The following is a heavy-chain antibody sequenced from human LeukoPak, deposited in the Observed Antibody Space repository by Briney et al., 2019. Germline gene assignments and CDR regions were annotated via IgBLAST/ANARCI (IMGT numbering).Heavy chain of an antibody. CDR1: GFSVSDYY. Sequence: QPGGPLRLSCAASGFSVSDYYMNWVRQAPGKGLEWVSSIYSDGRTYYADSVKGRFTISRDNSRNTLYLQMNSLRVEDTAVYYCARDDIPVIWGQGTLVTVSS. D-gene: IGHD2-15*01. J-gene: IGHJ4*02. CDR2: IYSDGRT. V-gene: IGHV3-53*01. CDR3: ARDDIPVI.